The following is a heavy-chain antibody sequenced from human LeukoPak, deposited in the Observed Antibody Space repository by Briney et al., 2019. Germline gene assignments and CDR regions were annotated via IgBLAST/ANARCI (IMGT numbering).Heavy chain of an antibody. J-gene: IGHJ1*01. Sequence: PAGGSLRLSCAASGFTFDDYGMSWVRQAPGKGLEWVSGINWNGGSTGYADSVKGRFTISRDNAKNSLYLQINSLRAEDTALYYCARDSPNAEYFQHWGQGTLVTVSS. V-gene: IGHV3-20*04. CDR1: GFTFDDYG. CDR3: ARDSPNAEYFQH. CDR2: INWNGGST.